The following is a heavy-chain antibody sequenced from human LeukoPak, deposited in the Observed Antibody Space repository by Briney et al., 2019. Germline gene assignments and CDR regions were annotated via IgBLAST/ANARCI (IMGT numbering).Heavy chain of an antibody. CDR3: AHTPPVLLWFGELLWTPNFDY. J-gene: IGHJ4*02. CDR1: GFSLSTSGVG. CDR2: IYWDDDK. Sequence: SGPTLVNPTQTLTLTCTFSGFSLSTSGVGVGWIRQPPGKALEWLALIYWDDDKRHSPSLKSRLTITKDTSKNQVVLTMTNMDPVDTATYYCAHTPPVLLWFGELLWTPNFDYWGQGTLVTVSS. V-gene: IGHV2-5*02. D-gene: IGHD3-10*01.